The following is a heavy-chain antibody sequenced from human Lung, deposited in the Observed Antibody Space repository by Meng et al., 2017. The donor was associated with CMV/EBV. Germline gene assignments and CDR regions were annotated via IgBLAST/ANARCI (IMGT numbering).Heavy chain of an antibody. Sequence: GGSLRLXXAASGFTFSSYAMHWVRQAPGKGLEWVAVIAYDGSNKYYADSVKGRFTISRDNSKNTLYLQMNSLRAEDTAVYYCASFIQQRSKVNVGDYFDYWGQGXMVTVSS. CDR1: GFTFSSYA. CDR3: ASFIQQRSKVNVGDYFDY. CDR2: IAYDGSNK. J-gene: IGHJ4*02. V-gene: IGHV3-30*04. D-gene: IGHD5-18*01.